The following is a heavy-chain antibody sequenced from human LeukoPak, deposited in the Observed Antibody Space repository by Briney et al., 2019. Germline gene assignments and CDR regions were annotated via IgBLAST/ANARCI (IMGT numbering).Heavy chain of an antibody. J-gene: IGHJ4*02. CDR2: ISYDGSNK. D-gene: IGHD4-17*01. Sequence: GGSLRLSCVASGFTFSSYAMHWVRQAPGKGLEWVAVISYDGSNKYYADSVKGRFTISRDNSKNTLYLQMNSLRAEDTAVYYCARAVYGDYFDYWGQGTLVTVSS. V-gene: IGHV3-30-3*01. CDR1: GFTFSSYA. CDR3: ARAVYGDYFDY.